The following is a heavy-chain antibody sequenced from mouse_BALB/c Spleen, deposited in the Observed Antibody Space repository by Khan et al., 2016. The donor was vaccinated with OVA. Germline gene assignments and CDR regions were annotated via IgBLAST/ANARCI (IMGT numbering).Heavy chain of an antibody. V-gene: IGHV5-17*02. D-gene: IGHD1-1*01. Sequence: EVELVESGGGLVQPGGSRKLSCVASGFTFSGFGMHWVRQAPGKGLEWVAYISGDSSTTYYKHKVKGRSTISRDKSTNTLLLKMTSLRAEDRAMDYCARFYLCGYYFDQWGQGTTLTVSS. CDR3: ARFYLCGYYFDQ. CDR1: GFTFSGFG. CDR2: ISGDSSTT. J-gene: IGHJ2*01.